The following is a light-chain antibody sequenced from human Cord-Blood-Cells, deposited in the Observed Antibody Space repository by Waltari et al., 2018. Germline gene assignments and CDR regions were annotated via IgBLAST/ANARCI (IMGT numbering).Light chain of an antibody. CDR1: QSVSSN. Sequence: ELVITQSPATLSVSPGERATLPCRASQSVSSNLAWYQQKPCQAPRLLTYGASTRATGIPARFSGSGSGTEFTLTISSLQSEDFAVYYCQQYNNWPPLTFGGGTKVEIK. CDR3: QQYNNWPPLT. CDR2: GAS. V-gene: IGKV3-15*01. J-gene: IGKJ4*01.